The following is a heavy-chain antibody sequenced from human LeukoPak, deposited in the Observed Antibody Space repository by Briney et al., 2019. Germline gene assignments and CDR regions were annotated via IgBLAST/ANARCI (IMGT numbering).Heavy chain of an antibody. Sequence: ASVTVSFKASGYTFTIYDINWVRQAPGQGLEWMGWMNPNSGNTGYAQKFQGRVTMTRNTSISTAYMELSSLRSEDTAVYYCARQNYDYVWGSYRYDYWGQGTLVTVSS. J-gene: IGHJ4*02. CDR2: MNPNSGNT. CDR1: GYTFTIYD. CDR3: ARQNYDYVWGSYRYDY. D-gene: IGHD3-16*02. V-gene: IGHV1-8*01.